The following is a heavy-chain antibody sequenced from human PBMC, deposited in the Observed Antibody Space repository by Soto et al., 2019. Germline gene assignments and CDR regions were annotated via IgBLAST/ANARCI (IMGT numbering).Heavy chain of an antibody. CDR2: IIPILGIA. D-gene: IGHD3-22*01. Sequence: SVKVSCKASGGTFSSYTISWVRQAPGQGLEWMGRIIPILGIANYAQKFQGRVTITADKSTTTVYMELRSLRSDDTAVYYCARSYDSSGYSDFWGLGTLVTVSS. CDR3: ARSYDSSGYSDF. CDR1: GGTFSSYT. V-gene: IGHV1-69*02. J-gene: IGHJ4*02.